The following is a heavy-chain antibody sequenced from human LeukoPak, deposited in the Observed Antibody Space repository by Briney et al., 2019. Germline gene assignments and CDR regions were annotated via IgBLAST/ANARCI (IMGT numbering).Heavy chain of an antibody. J-gene: IGHJ4*02. CDR1: GGTFSSYA. Sequence: ASVKVSCKASGGTFSSYAISWVRQAPGQGLEWMGWISAYNGNANYAQKLQGRVTMTTDTSTSTAYMELRSLRSDDTAVYYCARSPKYYYDSSGYYLFDYWGQGTLVTVSS. CDR2: ISAYNGNA. D-gene: IGHD3-22*01. CDR3: ARSPKYYYDSSGYYLFDY. V-gene: IGHV1-18*01.